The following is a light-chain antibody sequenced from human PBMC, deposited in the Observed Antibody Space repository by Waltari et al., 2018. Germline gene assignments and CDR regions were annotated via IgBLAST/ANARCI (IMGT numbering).Light chain of an antibody. CDR3: CSYAGRGTYV. CDR2: EVF. J-gene: IGLJ1*01. V-gene: IGLV2-23*02. CDR1: TRDVGGYDL. Sequence: QSALTQPASVSGTPGPSITISCRGTTRDVGGYDLVSWYQQHPGEAPKLLICEVFKRPPDTSSRFSGAKSGSTASLTISGLQPEDEADYYCCSYAGRGTYVFGSGTKVTVL.